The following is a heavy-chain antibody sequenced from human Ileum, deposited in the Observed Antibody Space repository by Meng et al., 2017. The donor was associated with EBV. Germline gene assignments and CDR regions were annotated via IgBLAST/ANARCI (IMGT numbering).Heavy chain of an antibody. CDR2: FYFGGST. CDR3: AREDSSGWFRVDY. V-gene: IGHV4-39*07. J-gene: IGHJ4*02. Sequence: QLQRQVSGPVLVKPVETLSLTSTVSGDSLSSSRYYWDWIRQTPGKGLEWIGNFYFGGSTYYNPSLRSRVTISGDTSKNQFSLKLTSVTAADTAIYYCAREDSSGWFRVDYWGPGSLVTVSS. D-gene: IGHD6-19*01. CDR1: GDSLSSSRYY.